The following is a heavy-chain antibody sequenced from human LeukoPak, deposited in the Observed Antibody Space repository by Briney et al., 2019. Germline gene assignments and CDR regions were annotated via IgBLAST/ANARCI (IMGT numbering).Heavy chain of an antibody. CDR3: ARGGTAAAGPRLDY. Sequence: SQTLSLTCAIFGDSVSSNSAAWNWIRQSPSRGLEWLGRTYYRSKWYNDYAVSVKSRIPINPDTSKNQFSLQLNSVTPEDTAVYYCARGGTAAAGPRLDYWGQGTLVTVSS. V-gene: IGHV6-1*01. D-gene: IGHD6-13*01. CDR2: TYYRSKWYN. CDR1: GDSVSSNSAA. J-gene: IGHJ4*02.